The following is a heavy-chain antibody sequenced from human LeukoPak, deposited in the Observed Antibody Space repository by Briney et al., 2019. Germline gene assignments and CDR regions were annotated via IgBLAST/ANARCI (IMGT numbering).Heavy chain of an antibody. CDR3: AKLSLSPYDSSGYADY. D-gene: IGHD3-22*01. V-gene: IGHV3-30*02. J-gene: IGHJ4*02. CDR2: IRYDGSNK. Sequence: GGSLRLSCAASGFTFSSYGMHWVRQAPGKGLEWVAFIRYDGSNKYYADSVKGRFTISRDNSKNTLYLQMNSLRAEDTAVYYCAKLSLSPYDSSGYADYWGQGTLVTVSS. CDR1: GFTFSSYG.